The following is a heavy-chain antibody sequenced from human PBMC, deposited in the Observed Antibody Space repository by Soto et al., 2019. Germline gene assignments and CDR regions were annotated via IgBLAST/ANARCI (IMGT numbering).Heavy chain of an antibody. CDR1: GFSFNNYA. V-gene: IGHV3-30*18. CDR2: ISDDGSKK. D-gene: IGHD4-17*01. J-gene: IGHJ4*02. Sequence: QVQLVESGGGVVQPGRSLRLSCAASGFSFNNYAMHWVRQAPGKGLEWVTLISDDGSKKYFADSVKGRFTVSRDNSKNTLFLQMNSLKTEDTAVYYCAKSAHPAAVTLYYLDSWGQGTLVTVSS. CDR3: AKSAHPAAVTLYYLDS.